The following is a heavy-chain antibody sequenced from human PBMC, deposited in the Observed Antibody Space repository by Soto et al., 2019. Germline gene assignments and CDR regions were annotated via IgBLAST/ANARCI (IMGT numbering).Heavy chain of an antibody. D-gene: IGHD2-2*01. V-gene: IGHV4-39*01. CDR3: ARLAGYCSGTSCYGYYGMDV. CDR2: IYYSGRT. Sequence: PSETLSLTCTVSGGSISSGDYYWSWIRQPPEKGLEWIGYIYYSGRTYYSPSLESRVTISVDTSKNQFSLKVSSVTAADTAVFYCARLAGYCSGTSCYGYYGMDVWGQGTTVTVSS. J-gene: IGHJ6*02. CDR1: GGSISSGDYY.